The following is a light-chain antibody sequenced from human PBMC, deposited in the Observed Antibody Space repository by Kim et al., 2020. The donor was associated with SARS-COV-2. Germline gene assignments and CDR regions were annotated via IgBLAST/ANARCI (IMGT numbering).Light chain of an antibody. CDR3: SSYTSSSRV. CDR1: STDVGGYNY. CDR2: DVT. J-gene: IGLJ3*02. V-gene: IGLV2-14*04. Sequence: PGQSITISCTGTSTDVGGYNYVSWYQQHPGKAPKLMIYDVTKRPSGVSNRFSGSKSGNTASLTISGLQAEDEADYYCSSYTSSSRVFGGGTKLTVL.